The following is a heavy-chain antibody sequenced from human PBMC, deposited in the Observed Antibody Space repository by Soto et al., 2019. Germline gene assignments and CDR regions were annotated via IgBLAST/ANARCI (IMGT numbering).Heavy chain of an antibody. D-gene: IGHD3-16*01. V-gene: IGHV3-30*18. J-gene: IGHJ6*02. CDR1: GFTFSAFG. CDR2: ISYAGSHQ. Sequence: QVQLVESGGGVVQPGTSLRLSCAASGFTFSAFGIHWVRQAPGKGLEWLAVISYAGSHQYYAESVKGRFTISRDNSKNTLFLQMNSLRVDDTAVYYGGKEIVHYYYCMDVWGQWTTVTVSS. CDR3: GKEIVHYYYCMDV.